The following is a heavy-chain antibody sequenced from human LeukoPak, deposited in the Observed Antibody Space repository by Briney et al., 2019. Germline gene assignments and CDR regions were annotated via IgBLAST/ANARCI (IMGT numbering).Heavy chain of an antibody. CDR1: GFTFSSYS. D-gene: IGHD2-2*01. V-gene: IGHV3-21*04. J-gene: IGHJ4*02. Sequence: GGSLRLSCAASGFTFSSYSMNWVRQAPGKGLEWVSSISNDGKYIYYADSVKGRFTISRDNAKSSLYLQMNSLRAEDTAVYYCAKEGCSSTSCPPLYWGQGTLVTVSS. CDR3: AKEGCSSTSCPPLY. CDR2: ISNDGKYI.